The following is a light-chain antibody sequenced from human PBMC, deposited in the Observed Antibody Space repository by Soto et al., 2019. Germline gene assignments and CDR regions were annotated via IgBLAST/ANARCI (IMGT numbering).Light chain of an antibody. Sequence: QSALTQPASVSGSPGQSITISCTGTARDVGISDYVSWYQQHPGKVPKVIIFDVSNRPSGVSNRFSGSKSGYTASLTISGLQAEDEADYYCSSYSDDSPLDVFGTGTKLTVL. CDR3: SSYSDDSPLDV. CDR2: DVS. V-gene: IGLV2-14*03. J-gene: IGLJ1*01. CDR1: ARDVGISDY.